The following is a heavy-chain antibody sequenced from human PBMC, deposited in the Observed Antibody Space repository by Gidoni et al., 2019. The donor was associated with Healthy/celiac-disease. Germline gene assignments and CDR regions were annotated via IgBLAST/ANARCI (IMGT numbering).Heavy chain of an antibody. J-gene: IGHJ6*02. D-gene: IGHD3-16*01. CDR3: AKVKGRGSRRDYYYGMDV. CDR1: GFTFSSYA. V-gene: IGHV3-23*01. CDR2: ISGSGGST. Sequence: EVQLLESGGGLVQTGGSLRLSCAASGFTFSSYAMSWVRQAPGKGLGWVSAISGSGGSTYYADSVKGRCTISRDNSKNTLYLQMNSLRAEDTAVYYCAKVKGRGSRRDYYYGMDVWGQGTTVTVSS.